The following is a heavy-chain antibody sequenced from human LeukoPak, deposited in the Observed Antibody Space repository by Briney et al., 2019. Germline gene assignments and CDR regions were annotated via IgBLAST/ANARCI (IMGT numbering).Heavy chain of an antibody. CDR3: ASFEAAAGRFDY. J-gene: IGHJ4*02. CDR2: IYYSGST. CDR1: GGSISSYY. Sequence: SESLSLTCTVSGGSISSYYWSWIRQPPGKGLEWIGYIYYSGSTNYNPSLQSRVTISVDTSKNQFSLKLSSVTAADTAVYYCASFEAAAGRFDYWGQGTLVTVSS. D-gene: IGHD6-13*01. V-gene: IGHV4-59*01.